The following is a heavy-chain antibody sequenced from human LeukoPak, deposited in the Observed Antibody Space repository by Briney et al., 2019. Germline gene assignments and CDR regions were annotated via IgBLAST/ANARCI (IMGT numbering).Heavy chain of an antibody. CDR2: ISSSSSTI. Sequence: GGSLRLSCAASGFTFSSYSMNWVRQAPGKGLEWVSYISSSSSTIYYADSVKGRFTVSRDNAKNSLYLQMNSLRAEDTAVYYCARAVRYFDWLLSFDYWGQGTLVTVSS. V-gene: IGHV3-48*01. J-gene: IGHJ4*02. CDR3: ARAVRYFDWLLSFDY. CDR1: GFTFSSYS. D-gene: IGHD3-9*01.